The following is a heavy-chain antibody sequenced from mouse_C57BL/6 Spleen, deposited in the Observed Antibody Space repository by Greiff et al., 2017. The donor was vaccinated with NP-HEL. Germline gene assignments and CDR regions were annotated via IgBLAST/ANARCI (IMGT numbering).Heavy chain of an antibody. J-gene: IGHJ4*01. CDR2: IYPGDGDT. Sequence: VQLQQSGAELVKPGASVKISCKASGYAFSSYWMNWVKQRPGKGLEWIGQIYPGDGDTNYNGKFKGKATLTADKSSSTAYMQLSSLTSEDSAVYFCARSPYGNSCYAMDYWGQGTSVTVSS. CDR1: GYAFSSYW. D-gene: IGHD2-1*01. V-gene: IGHV1-80*01. CDR3: ARSPYGNSCYAMDY.